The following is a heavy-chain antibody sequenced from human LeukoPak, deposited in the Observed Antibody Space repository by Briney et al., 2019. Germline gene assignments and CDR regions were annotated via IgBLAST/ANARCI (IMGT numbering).Heavy chain of an antibody. CDR3: ARLRYCSGGSCYPDY. D-gene: IGHD2-15*01. V-gene: IGHV5-51*01. CDR1: GYSFTSYW. Sequence: GESLKISCQGSGYSFTSYWIGWVRQMPGKGLEWMGIIYSGDSETRYSPSFQGQVTISADKSISTAYLQWSSLKASDTAMYYCARLRYCSGGSCYPDYWGQGTLITVSS. CDR2: IYSGDSET. J-gene: IGHJ4*02.